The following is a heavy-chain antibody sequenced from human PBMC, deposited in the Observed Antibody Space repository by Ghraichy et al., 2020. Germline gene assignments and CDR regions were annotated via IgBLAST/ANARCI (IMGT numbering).Heavy chain of an antibody. CDR3: AREVGSSGYYYDGDAFDI. V-gene: IGHV1-69*13. CDR2: IIPIFGTA. D-gene: IGHD3-22*01. Sequence: SVKVSCKTSGGTFSSYAISWVRQAPGQGLEWMGGIIPIFGTANYAQTFQGRVTITADESTSTAYMELSSLRSEDTAVYYCAREVGSSGYYYDGDAFDIWGQGTMVTVSS. J-gene: IGHJ3*02. CDR1: GGTFSSYA.